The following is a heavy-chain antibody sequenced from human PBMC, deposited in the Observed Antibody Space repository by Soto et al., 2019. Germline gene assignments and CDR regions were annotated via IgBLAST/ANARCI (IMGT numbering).Heavy chain of an antibody. V-gene: IGHV1-8*01. CDR3: ARDSGWFPYN. CDR2: MNPDNGHT. J-gene: IGHJ4*02. CDR1: GYTFTNYD. D-gene: IGHD3-10*01. Sequence: QVQLVQSGAEVKKPGASVKVSCKASGYTFTNYDINWVRQATGQGLEWMGWMNPDNGHTDYAQRFQGRVTMTRNTSSDTAYMELSSLTSEATAVYYCARDSGWFPYNWGKGTLVTVSS.